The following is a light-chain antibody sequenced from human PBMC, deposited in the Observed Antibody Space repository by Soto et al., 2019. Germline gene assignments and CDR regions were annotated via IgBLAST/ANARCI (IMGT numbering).Light chain of an antibody. V-gene: IGKV3-11*01. CDR2: DAS. J-gene: IGKJ5*01. CDR1: QSVSSN. Sequence: EIVMTQSPATLSVSPGERATLSCRASQSVSSNLAWYQQKPGQAPRLLIYDASNRATGIPARFSGSGSGTDFTLTISSLEPEDFALYYCQQRSTWPTFGQGTRLQIK. CDR3: QQRSTWPT.